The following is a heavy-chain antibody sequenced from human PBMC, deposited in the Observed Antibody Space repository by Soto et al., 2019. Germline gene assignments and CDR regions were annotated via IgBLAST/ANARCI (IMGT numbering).Heavy chain of an antibody. V-gene: IGHV4-39*01. CDR2: IYFSGST. CDR1: GGSISSSSYY. CDR3: ARLWFGLQAY. J-gene: IGHJ4*02. D-gene: IGHD3-10*01. Sequence: PSETLSLTCTVSGGSISSSSYYWGWIRQPPGKGLEWIGSIYFSGSTYYNPSLKSRVTISVDTSKNQFSLRLNSVTAADTAVYYCARLWFGLQAYWGQGTLVTVSS.